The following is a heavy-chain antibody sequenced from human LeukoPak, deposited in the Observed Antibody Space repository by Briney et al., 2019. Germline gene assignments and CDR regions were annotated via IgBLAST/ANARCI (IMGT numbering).Heavy chain of an antibody. CDR1: GLTFSNAW. CDR3: TTANYDDCSAY. J-gene: IGHJ4*02. V-gene: IGHV3-15*01. Sequence: GGSLTLSCAASGLTFSNAWMSWARNAPEKGREWVSRMNRRRDGGTTDYAAPVKGRFTISRDDSKNTLYLQMKSLKTEDTAIYYCTTANYDDCSAYWGQGALVTVSS. CDR2: MNRRRDGGTT. D-gene: IGHD4-17*01.